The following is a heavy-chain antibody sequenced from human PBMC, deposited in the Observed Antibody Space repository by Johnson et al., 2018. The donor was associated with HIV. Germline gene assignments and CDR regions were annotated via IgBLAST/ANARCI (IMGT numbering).Heavy chain of an antibody. Sequence: VQLVESGGGLVKPGGSLRLSCAASGFIFSDYYMNWIRQAPGKGLEWVSVIYSGGSTYYADSVKGRFTISRDNSKNTLYLQMNSLRAEDTAVYYCARDVANYYDPGAFDIWGQGTMVTVSS. D-gene: IGHD3-22*01. CDR2: IYSGGST. V-gene: IGHV3-66*01. CDR3: ARDVANYYDPGAFDI. CDR1: GFIFSDYY. J-gene: IGHJ3*02.